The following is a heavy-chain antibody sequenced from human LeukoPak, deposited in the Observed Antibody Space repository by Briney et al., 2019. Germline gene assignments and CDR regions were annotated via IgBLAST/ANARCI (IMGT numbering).Heavy chain of an antibody. V-gene: IGHV3-11*04. CDR1: GFTFSEYY. Sequence: PGGSLRLSCAASGFTFSEYYMSWIRQAPGKGLEWVSYISSSGSTIYYADSVKGRFTISRDNAKNSLYLQMNSLRAEDTAVYYCARSVYLLYYFDYWGQGTLVTVSS. D-gene: IGHD2-8*01. CDR2: ISSSGSTI. J-gene: IGHJ4*02. CDR3: ARSVYLLYYFDY.